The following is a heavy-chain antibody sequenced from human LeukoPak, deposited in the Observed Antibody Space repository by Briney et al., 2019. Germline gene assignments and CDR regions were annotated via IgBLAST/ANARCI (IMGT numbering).Heavy chain of an antibody. CDR1: GYTFTGYY. Sequence: ASVKVSCKGSGYTFTGYYMHWVRQAPGQGLEWMGWINPNSGGTNYAQKFQGRVTMTRDTSISTAYMELSRLRSDDTAVYYCARDDFWSGYYPFDYWGQGTLVTVSS. CDR3: ARDDFWSGYYPFDY. J-gene: IGHJ4*02. V-gene: IGHV1-2*02. CDR2: INPNSGGT. D-gene: IGHD3-3*01.